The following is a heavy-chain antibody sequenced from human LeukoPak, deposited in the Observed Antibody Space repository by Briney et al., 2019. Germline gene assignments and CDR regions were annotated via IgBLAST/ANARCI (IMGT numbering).Heavy chain of an antibody. CDR3: ARTSLHYFGSGSYSFDVFDI. Sequence: GGSLRLSCAASGFTFSDYYMSWIRQAPGKGLEWVAAITSDGSKKYYADSVKGRFTISRDNSKNTLYMQMNSLRADDTAVYFCARTSLHYFGSGSYSFDVFDIWGQGTMVTVSS. J-gene: IGHJ3*02. D-gene: IGHD3-10*01. CDR1: GFTFSDYY. CDR2: ITSDGSKK. V-gene: IGHV3-30-3*01.